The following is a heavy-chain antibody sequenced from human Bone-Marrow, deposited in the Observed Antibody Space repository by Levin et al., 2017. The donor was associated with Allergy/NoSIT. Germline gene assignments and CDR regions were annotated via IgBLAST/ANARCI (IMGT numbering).Heavy chain of an antibody. CDR1: GLTVSNNY. CDR2: IYSRGDT. Sequence: GGSLRLSCAASGLTVSNNYMSWVRQAPGKGLEWVALIYSRGDTYYADSVKGRFTISRDNSKNTLYLQMNSLRTEDTAVYHCARNIPVADLGFWGRGTLVTVSS. D-gene: IGHD2-21*01. CDR3: ARNIPVADLGF. J-gene: IGHJ4*02. V-gene: IGHV3-53*01.